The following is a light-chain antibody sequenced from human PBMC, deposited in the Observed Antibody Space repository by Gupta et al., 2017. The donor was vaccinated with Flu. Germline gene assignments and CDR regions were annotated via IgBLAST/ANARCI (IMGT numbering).Light chain of an antibody. Sequence: SYVLTQPPSVSVAPGQTARTTCGGNSIGTKSVHWYQLKPGQAPVVVVHDDNDRPSGIPERFSGSNSGNTATLTISRVEAGDEADYYCQVWDSGSDQPVFGGGTQVSVL. CDR3: QVWDSGSDQPV. CDR1: SIGTKS. V-gene: IGLV3-21*02. CDR2: DDN. J-gene: IGLJ3*02.